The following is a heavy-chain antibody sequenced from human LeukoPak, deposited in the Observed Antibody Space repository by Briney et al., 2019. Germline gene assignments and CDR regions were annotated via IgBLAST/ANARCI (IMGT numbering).Heavy chain of an antibody. CDR3: ARGDSLRWLFYKDV. J-gene: IGHJ6*03. V-gene: IGHV1-69*08. CDR2: IIPIFGTA. Sequence: KISCQACVGCFSGESLSGVRQARREGVSGVERIIPIFGTANYAQKFHGRVTITADKSTSTAYMELSSLRSEDTAVYYCARGDSLRWLFYKDVWGKGTTVTVSS. D-gene: IGHD4-23*01. CDR1: VGCFSGES.